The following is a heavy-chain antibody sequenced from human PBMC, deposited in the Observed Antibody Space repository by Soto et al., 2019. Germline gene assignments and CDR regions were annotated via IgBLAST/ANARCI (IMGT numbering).Heavy chain of an antibody. CDR1: GASISRYD. Sequence: SETLSLTCTVSGASISRYDWSWIRQSPGKGLEWIGYLYNTGSTIYNPSLKSRVTISVDTSKNQFYLKMNSVTAADTAVYYCARGGLFTHATDSSGYGHTNFDPWGQGTLVTVSS. V-gene: IGHV4-59*01. D-gene: IGHD3-22*01. CDR3: ARGGLFTHATDSSGYGHTNFDP. J-gene: IGHJ5*02. CDR2: LYNTGST.